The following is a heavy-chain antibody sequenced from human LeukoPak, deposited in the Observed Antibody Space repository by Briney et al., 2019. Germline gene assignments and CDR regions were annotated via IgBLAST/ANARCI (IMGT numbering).Heavy chain of an antibody. CDR1: GYTFTGYH. CDR2: INPSGGST. J-gene: IGHJ6*02. Sequence: ASVKVSCKASGYTFTGYHMHWVRQAPGQGLEWMGIINPSGGSTSYAQKFQGRVTMTRDTSTSTVYMELSSLRSEDTAVYYCARDAIRSPDYYYYGMDVWGQGTTVTVSS. V-gene: IGHV1-46*01. D-gene: IGHD3-10*01. CDR3: ARDAIRSPDYYYYGMDV.